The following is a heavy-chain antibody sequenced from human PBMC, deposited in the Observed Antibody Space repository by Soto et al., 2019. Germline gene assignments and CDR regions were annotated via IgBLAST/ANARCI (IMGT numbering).Heavy chain of an antibody. D-gene: IGHD6-13*01. CDR3: ARDSHHSSSWYMDYYYGMDV. CDR1: GGSISSGDYY. V-gene: IGHV4-30-4*01. Sequence: QVQLQESGPGLVKPSQTLSLTCTVSGGSISSGDYYWNWIRQPPGKGLEWIGYIYFSGSTYYNPSLKSRVIISLDTSKNQFSLKLSSVTAADTAVYYCARDSHHSSSWYMDYYYGMDVWGQGTTVTVSS. J-gene: IGHJ6*02. CDR2: IYFSGST.